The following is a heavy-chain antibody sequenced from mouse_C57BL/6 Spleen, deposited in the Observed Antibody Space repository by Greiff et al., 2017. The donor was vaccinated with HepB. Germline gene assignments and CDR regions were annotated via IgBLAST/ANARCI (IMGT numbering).Heavy chain of an antibody. D-gene: IGHD2-3*01. CDR1: GYSFTGYY. Sequence: EVKLMESGPELVKPGASVKISCKASGYSFTGYYMNWVKQSPEKSLEWIGEINPSTGGTTYNQKFKAKATLTVDKSSSTAYMQLKSLTSEDSAVYYCARDGYRFDYWGQGTTLTVSS. V-gene: IGHV1-42*01. CDR3: ARDGYRFDY. CDR2: INPSTGGT. J-gene: IGHJ2*01.